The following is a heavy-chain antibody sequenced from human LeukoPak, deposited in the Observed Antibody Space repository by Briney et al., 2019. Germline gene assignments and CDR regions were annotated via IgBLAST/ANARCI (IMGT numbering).Heavy chain of an antibody. CDR2: INPNSGGT. CDR1: VYTFTGYY. Sequence: ASVKVSCKASVYTFTGYYMHWVRQAPGQGLGWMGWINPNSGGTNYAQKFQGRVTMTRDTSISTAYMELSRLRPDDTAVYYCARYCSSTSCVGTLDYWGQGTLVTVSS. CDR3: ARYCSSTSCVGTLDY. V-gene: IGHV1-2*02. D-gene: IGHD2-2*01. J-gene: IGHJ4*02.